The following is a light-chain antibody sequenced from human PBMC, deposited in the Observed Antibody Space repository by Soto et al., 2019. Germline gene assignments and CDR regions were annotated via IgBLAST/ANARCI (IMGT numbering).Light chain of an antibody. Sequence: EIVMTQSPATLSVSPGERATHSCRASQSVSSNLAWYQQKPGQAPRLLIYGASTRATGTPARFSGSGSGTEFTLTISSLQSEDFAIYYCQQYNNWPPITFGQGTRLEIK. J-gene: IGKJ5*01. V-gene: IGKV3-15*01. CDR2: GAS. CDR3: QQYNNWPPIT. CDR1: QSVSSN.